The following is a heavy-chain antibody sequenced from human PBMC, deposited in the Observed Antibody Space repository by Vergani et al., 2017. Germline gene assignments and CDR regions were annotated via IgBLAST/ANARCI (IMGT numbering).Heavy chain of an antibody. CDR3: ARSPIVLRFLEFDY. Sequence: EVQLVESGGGLVQPGGSLRLSCSASGFTFSSYAMHWVRQAPGKGLEYVSAISSNGGSTYYADSVKGRFTISRDNSKNTLYLQMSSLRAEDTAVYYCARSPIVLRFLEFDYWGQGTLVTVSS. CDR1: GFTFSSYA. D-gene: IGHD3-3*01. CDR2: ISSNGGST. V-gene: IGHV3-64D*06. J-gene: IGHJ4*02.